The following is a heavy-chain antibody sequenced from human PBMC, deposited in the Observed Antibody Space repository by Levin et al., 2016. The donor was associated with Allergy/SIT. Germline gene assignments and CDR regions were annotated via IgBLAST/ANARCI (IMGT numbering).Heavy chain of an antibody. CDR2: IYSGGST. Sequence: GESLKISCAASGFTVSSNYMSWVRQAPGKGLEWVSVIYSGGSTYYADSVKGRFTISRDNSKNTLYLQMNSLRAEDTAVYYCARTLAGNDAFDIWGQGTMVTVSS. J-gene: IGHJ3*02. V-gene: IGHV3-53*01. D-gene: IGHD3-10*01. CDR1: GFTVSSNY. CDR3: ARTLAGNDAFDI.